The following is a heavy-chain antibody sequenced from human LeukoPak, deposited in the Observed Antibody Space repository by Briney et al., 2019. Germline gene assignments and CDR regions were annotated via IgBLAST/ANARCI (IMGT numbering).Heavy chain of an antibody. J-gene: IGHJ4*02. V-gene: IGHV1-2*02. CDR2: VNPNSGAT. D-gene: IGHD3-10*01. CDR3: ARSVFGSGSYLFDY. Sequence: ASVKVSCKASGYTFTGYYIQWVRQARGQGLEWMGWVNPNSGATNYAQKFQGRVTMTRDTSISTAYMEVSRLRSDDTAVYYCARSVFGSGSYLFDYWGQGTLVTVSP. CDR1: GYTFTGYY.